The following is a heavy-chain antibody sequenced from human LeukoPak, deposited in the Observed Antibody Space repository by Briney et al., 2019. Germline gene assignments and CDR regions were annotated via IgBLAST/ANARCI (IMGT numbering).Heavy chain of an antibody. CDR3: ARVNNFWSGYPAPNWFDP. V-gene: IGHV4-59*01. D-gene: IGHD3-3*01. CDR2: IYYSGST. CDR1: GGSISSYY. Sequence: SETLSLTCTVSGGSISSYYWSWIRQPPGKGLEWIGYIYYSGSTNYNPSLKSRVTISVDTSKNQCSLKLSSVTAADTAVYYCARVNNFWSGYPAPNWFDPWGQGTLVTVSS. J-gene: IGHJ5*02.